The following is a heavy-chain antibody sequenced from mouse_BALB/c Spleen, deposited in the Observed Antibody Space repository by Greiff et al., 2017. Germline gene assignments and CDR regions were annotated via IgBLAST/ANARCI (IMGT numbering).Heavy chain of an antibody. D-gene: IGHD1-2*01. CDR2: IYPGDGDT. CDR3: ARSGYDAMDY. V-gene: IGHV1-87*01. CDR1: GYTFTSYW. Sequence: QVQLQQSGAELARPGASVKLSCKASGYTFTSYWMQWVKQRPGQGLEWIGAIYPGDGDTRYTQKFKGKATLTADKSSSTAYMQLSSLASEDSAVYYCARSGYDAMDYWGQGTSVTVSS. J-gene: IGHJ4*01.